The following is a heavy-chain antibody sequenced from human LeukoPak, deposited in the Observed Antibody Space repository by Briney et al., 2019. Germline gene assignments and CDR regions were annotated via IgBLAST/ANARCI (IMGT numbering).Heavy chain of an antibody. CDR2: ISGSGGST. Sequence: GGSLRLSCAASGFTFSSYAMSWVRQAPGKGLEWVSAISGSGGSTYYADSVKGRFTISRDNSKNTLYLQMNSLRAEDTAVYYCAKDPALHDYGDYDYWGQGTLVTVSS. D-gene: IGHD4-17*01. CDR1: GFTFSSYA. V-gene: IGHV3-23*01. J-gene: IGHJ4*02. CDR3: AKDPALHDYGDYDY.